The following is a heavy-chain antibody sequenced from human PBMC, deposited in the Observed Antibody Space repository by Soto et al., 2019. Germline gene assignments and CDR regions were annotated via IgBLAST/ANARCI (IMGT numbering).Heavy chain of an antibody. CDR2: ISAYNGNT. J-gene: IGHJ6*02. Sequence: ASVKVSCKASGYTFTSYGISWVRQAPGQGLEWMGWISAYNGNTNYAQKLQGRVTMTTDTSTSTAYMELRSLRSDDTAVYYCARDGEYYYDFSGYPYYYYCYVMDFWGQGTTVTVSS. CDR3: ARDGEYYYDFSGYPYYYYCYVMDF. CDR1: GYTFTSYG. D-gene: IGHD3-22*01. V-gene: IGHV1-18*01.